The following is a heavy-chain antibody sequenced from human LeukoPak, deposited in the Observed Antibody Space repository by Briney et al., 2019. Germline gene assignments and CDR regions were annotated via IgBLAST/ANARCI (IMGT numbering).Heavy chain of an antibody. CDR1: GFTFSSYA. V-gene: IGHV3-23*01. Sequence: GGSLRLSCAASGFTFSSYAMSWVRQAPGKGLEWVSATSDSGGSTYYGDSVKGRFTISRDNSKNTLYLQMNSLRAEDTAAYYCAKVGRYYDFLTGYYTGAYYFDYWGQGTLVTVSS. D-gene: IGHD3-9*01. CDR3: AKVGRYYDFLTGYYTGAYYFDY. J-gene: IGHJ4*02. CDR2: TSDSGGST.